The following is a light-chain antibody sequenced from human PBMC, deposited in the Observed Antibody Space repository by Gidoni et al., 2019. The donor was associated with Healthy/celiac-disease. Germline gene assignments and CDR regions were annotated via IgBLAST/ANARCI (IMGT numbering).Light chain of an antibody. Sequence: DIQLTQSPSFLSASVGDRVTITCRASQGISSYLAWYHQKPGKVPKLLIYAASTLQSGVPSRFSGSGSGTEFTLTISSLQPEDFATYYCQQLNSYPLTFGGGIKVEIK. J-gene: IGKJ4*01. V-gene: IGKV1-9*01. CDR3: QQLNSYPLT. CDR1: QGISSY. CDR2: AAS.